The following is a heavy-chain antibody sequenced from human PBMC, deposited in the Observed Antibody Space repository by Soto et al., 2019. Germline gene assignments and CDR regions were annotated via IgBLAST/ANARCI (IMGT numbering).Heavy chain of an antibody. CDR1: GYTCTSYG. V-gene: IGHV1-18*01. CDR2: ISAYNGNT. CDR3: ARDALPPARQGHGFYY. Sequence: QVQLVQSGAEVKKPGASVKVSCKASGYTCTSYGISWVRQSPGQGLEWLGWISAYNGNTNYAQKLQGRVTMTTDTSTSTAYMELRSLRSDDTAVYYCARDALPPARQGHGFYYWGQGTLVTVAS. J-gene: IGHJ4*02.